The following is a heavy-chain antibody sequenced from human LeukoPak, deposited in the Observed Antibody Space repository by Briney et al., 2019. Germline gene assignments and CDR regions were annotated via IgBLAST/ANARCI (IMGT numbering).Heavy chain of an antibody. CDR1: GGSISSYY. Sequence: SETLSLTCTVSGGSISSYYWSWIRQPPGKGLEWIGEINHSGSTNYNPSLKSRVTISVDTSKNQFSLKLSSVTAADTAVYYCARSVYNTLDYWGQGTLVTVSS. D-gene: IGHD1-14*01. CDR2: INHSGST. CDR3: ARSVYNTLDY. J-gene: IGHJ4*02. V-gene: IGHV4-34*01.